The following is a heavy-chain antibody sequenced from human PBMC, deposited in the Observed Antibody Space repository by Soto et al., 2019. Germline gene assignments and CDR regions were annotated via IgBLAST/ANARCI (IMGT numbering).Heavy chain of an antibody. D-gene: IGHD4-17*01. CDR3: ARAHDYGDYRPFDY. J-gene: IGHJ4*02. V-gene: IGHV3-20*01. CDR1: GFTFDDYG. Sequence: EVQLVESGGGVVRPGGSLRLSCAASGFTFDDYGMSWVRQAPGKGLEWVSGINWNGGSTGYADSVKGRFTISRDNAKNSLYLQLISLIAENTALYHCARAHDYGDYRPFDYWGQGTLVTVSS. CDR2: INWNGGST.